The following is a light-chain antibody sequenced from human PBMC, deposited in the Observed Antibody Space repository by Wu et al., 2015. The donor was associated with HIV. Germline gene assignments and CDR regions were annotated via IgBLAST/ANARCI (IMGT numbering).Light chain of an antibody. CDR3: QQYTQWPYS. J-gene: IGKJ2*03. CDR1: QSISNN. Sequence: EILLTQSPGTLSLSPGERATLSCRASQSISNNLAWYQQKSGQAPRLLIYGASTRATGVPARFSGSGSGTEFSLTISSLQSEDFGIYYCQQYTQWPYSFGQGTKLDIK. CDR2: GAS. V-gene: IGKV3-15*01.